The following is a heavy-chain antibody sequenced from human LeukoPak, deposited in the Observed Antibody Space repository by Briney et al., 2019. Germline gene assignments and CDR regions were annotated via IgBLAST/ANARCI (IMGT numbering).Heavy chain of an antibody. CDR3: ARAYGSQRRGNWFDP. D-gene: IGHD4-17*01. CDR1: GGSISSYY. CDR2: IYYSGST. Sequence: PSETLSLTCTVSGGSISSYYWSWIRQPPGKGLEWIGYIYYSGSTNYNPSLKSRVTISVDTSKNQFSLKLSSVTAADTAVYYCARAYGSQRRGNWFDPWGQGTLVTVSS. J-gene: IGHJ5*02. V-gene: IGHV4-59*01.